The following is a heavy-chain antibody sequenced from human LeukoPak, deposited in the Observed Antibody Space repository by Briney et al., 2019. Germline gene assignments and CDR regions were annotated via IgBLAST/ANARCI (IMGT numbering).Heavy chain of an antibody. V-gene: IGHV3-30*18. CDR1: GFSFSSYG. D-gene: IGHD3-22*01. CDR3: AKVTYYESRWYFDK. CDR2: ISHDGSDK. Sequence: PGGSLSLSCAASGFSFSSYGYHWVRQAPGKGLEWVAVISHDGSDKYYADSVKGRFTISRDNSKNTLFLQMNSLRAEDTAVYYCAKVTYYESRWYFDKWGQRSQVAVSS. J-gene: IGHJ4*02.